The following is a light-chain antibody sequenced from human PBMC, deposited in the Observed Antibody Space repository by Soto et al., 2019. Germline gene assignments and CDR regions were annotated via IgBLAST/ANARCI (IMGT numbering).Light chain of an antibody. Sequence: MAQGPTVLSGSVGDIVNITCRASQTISSWLAWYQQKPGKAPKLLIYKASSLESGVPSRFSGSGSGTEFTLTISSLQPDDFATYYCRQYNSYPWTFGQGTKVDI. CDR2: KAS. J-gene: IGKJ1*01. V-gene: IGKV1-5*03. CDR1: QTISSW. CDR3: RQYNSYPWT.